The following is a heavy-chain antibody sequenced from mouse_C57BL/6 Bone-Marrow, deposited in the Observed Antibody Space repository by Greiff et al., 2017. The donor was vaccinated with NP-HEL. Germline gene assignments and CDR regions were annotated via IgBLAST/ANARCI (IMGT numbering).Heavy chain of an antibody. V-gene: IGHV1-81*01. CDR3: ARAPITTVVGRFAY. CDR2: IYPRSGNT. J-gene: IGHJ3*01. Sequence: VKLMESGAELARPGASVKLSCKASGYTFTSYGISWVKQRTGQGLEWIGEIYPRSGNTYYNEKFKGKATLTADKSSSTAYMELRSLTSEDSAVYFCARAPITTVVGRFAYWGQGTLVTVSA. D-gene: IGHD1-1*01. CDR1: GYTFTSYG.